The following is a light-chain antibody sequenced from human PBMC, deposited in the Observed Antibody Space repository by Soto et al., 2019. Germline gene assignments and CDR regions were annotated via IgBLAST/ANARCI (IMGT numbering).Light chain of an antibody. CDR3: QSYDSSLTGSV. Sequence: QSVLTQPPSVSGAPGHRVIISCTGTSSNIGAGYDVHWYQQLPGTAPKLLMYGSANRPSGVPDRISGSKSGTSASLVITGLQSEDEADYYCQSYDSSLTGSVFGGGTKLTVL. J-gene: IGLJ3*02. CDR2: GSA. CDR1: SSNIGAGYD. V-gene: IGLV1-40*01.